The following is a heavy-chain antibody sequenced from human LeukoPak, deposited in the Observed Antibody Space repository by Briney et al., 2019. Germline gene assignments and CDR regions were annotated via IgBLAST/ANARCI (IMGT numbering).Heavy chain of an antibody. CDR1: GFTFSGYA. V-gene: IGHV3-64*01. Sequence: PGGSLRLSCAASGFTFSGYAMHWVRQAPGKGLQFVSGITTDGHSAYYANSVKGRFTMSRDNSRNTLYLQMDSLRAEDMVVYYCAREQAYYDFDYWGQGTLVTVSS. J-gene: IGHJ4*02. CDR3: AREQAYYDFDY. CDR2: ITTDGHSA. D-gene: IGHD3-3*01.